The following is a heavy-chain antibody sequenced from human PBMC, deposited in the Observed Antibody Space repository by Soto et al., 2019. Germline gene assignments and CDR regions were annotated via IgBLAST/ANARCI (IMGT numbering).Heavy chain of an antibody. CDR3: ARATVPY. Sequence: PGGSLRLSCAASGFTFSSYEMNWVRQAPGKGLEWVSYISSSGGTIYYADSVKGRFTISRDNAKNSLYLQMNSLRAEDTAVYYCARATVPYWGQGTLVTVSS. J-gene: IGHJ4*02. CDR2: ISSSGGTI. D-gene: IGHD4-17*01. V-gene: IGHV3-48*03. CDR1: GFTFSSYE.